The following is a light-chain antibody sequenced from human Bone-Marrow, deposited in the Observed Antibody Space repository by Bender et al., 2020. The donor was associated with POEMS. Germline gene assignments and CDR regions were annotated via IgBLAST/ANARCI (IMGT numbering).Light chain of an antibody. CDR2: EDK. V-gene: IGLV6-57*03. J-gene: IGLJ3*02. CDR3: AAWDDSVRAWV. Sequence: FMLTQPHSVSESPGKTVTISCTRSSGRVVSSYVQWYQQRPGSAPTTVIYEDKQRPSGVPDRFSGSQSGTSASLAISGLRPEDEADYYCAAWDDSVRAWVLGGGTKVTVL. CDR1: SGRVVSSY.